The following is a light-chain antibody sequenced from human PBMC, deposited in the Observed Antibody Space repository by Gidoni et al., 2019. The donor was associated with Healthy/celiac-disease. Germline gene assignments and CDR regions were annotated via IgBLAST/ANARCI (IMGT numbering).Light chain of an antibody. CDR2: DNN. J-gene: IGLJ2*01. V-gene: IGLV1-51*01. Sequence: QSVLTQPPPVSAAPRQKVTISCSGSSSNIGNNYVSWYQQHPGTAPKLLIYDNNKRPSGIPDRFSGSKSGTSATLSITGLQTGDEADYYCGTWDSSLSAGVVFGGGTKLTVL. CDR3: GTWDSSLSAGVV. CDR1: SSNIGNNY.